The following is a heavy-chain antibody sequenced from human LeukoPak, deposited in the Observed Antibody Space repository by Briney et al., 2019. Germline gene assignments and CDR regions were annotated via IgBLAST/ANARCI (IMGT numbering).Heavy chain of an antibody. CDR3: AQGDTSGMDV. V-gene: IGHV4-30-2*01. Sequence: SETLSHTRAVSGGSISSGGYSWSWIRQPPGKGLEWIGYIYHSGSTYYNPSLKSRVTISVDRSKNQFSLKLSSVTAAETAVYYCAQGDTSGMDVWGKGTTVTVSS. CDR2: IYHSGST. J-gene: IGHJ6*04. CDR1: GGSISSGGYS. D-gene: IGHD2-21*01.